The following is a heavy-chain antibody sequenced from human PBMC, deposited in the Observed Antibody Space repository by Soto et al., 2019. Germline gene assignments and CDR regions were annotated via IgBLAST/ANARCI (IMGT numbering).Heavy chain of an antibody. Sequence: QVQLQQWGAGLLKPSETLSLTCAVYGGSFSGYYWSWIRQPPGKGLEWIGEINHSGGTNYNPSLTSRVPISVDTSKNQFSLKLGSVTAADSVVYYCARGMAVAGHYFDSWGQGTLVTVSS. CDR2: INHSGGT. CDR3: ARGMAVAGHYFDS. CDR1: GGSFSGYY. V-gene: IGHV4-34*01. D-gene: IGHD6-19*01. J-gene: IGHJ4*02.